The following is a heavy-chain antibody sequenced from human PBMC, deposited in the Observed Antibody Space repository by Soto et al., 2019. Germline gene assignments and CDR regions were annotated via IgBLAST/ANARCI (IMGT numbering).Heavy chain of an antibody. CDR2: VYNTGGT. D-gene: IGHD3-10*01. CDR1: SGPTSSHN. CDR3: VRQGIGPLHGLVDV. J-gene: IGHJ6*02. V-gene: IGHV4-59*08. Sequence: QVQLQQSGPGLVKPSETLSLTCTVSSGPTSSHNWGWIRQPPGRGLEWIGYVYNTGGTHYNPTLRXXVXXSAHTPTKNIPPTLSSVTAADTAVYYCVRQGIGPLHGLVDVWGQGTTVSVSS.